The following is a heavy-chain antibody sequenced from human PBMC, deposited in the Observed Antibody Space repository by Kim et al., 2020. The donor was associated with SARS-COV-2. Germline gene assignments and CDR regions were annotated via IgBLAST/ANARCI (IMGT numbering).Heavy chain of an antibody. V-gene: IGHV3-21*01. J-gene: IGHJ4*02. D-gene: IGHD1-26*01. Sequence: DSVKGRFTISRDNAKNSLYLQMNSLRAEDTAVYYCARGGGVGATNYYFDYWGQGTLVTVSS. CDR3: ARGGGVGATNYYFDY.